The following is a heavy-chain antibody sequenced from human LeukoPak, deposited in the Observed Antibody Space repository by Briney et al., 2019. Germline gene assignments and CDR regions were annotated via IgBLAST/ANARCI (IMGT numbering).Heavy chain of an antibody. CDR3: ARGAYCGGDCYSALYYFDY. D-gene: IGHD2-21*02. V-gene: IGHV4-34*01. CDR2: INHSGST. Sequence: SETLSLTCAVYGGSFSGYYWSWIRQPAGKGLEWIGEINHSGSTNYNPSLKSRVTISVDTSKNQFSLKLSSVTAADTAVYYCARGAYCGGDCYSALYYFDYWGQGTLVTVSS. J-gene: IGHJ4*02. CDR1: GGSFSGYY.